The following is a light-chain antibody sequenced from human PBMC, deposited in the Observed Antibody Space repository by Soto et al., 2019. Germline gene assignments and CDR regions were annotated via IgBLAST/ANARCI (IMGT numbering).Light chain of an antibody. CDR3: HQSASSPQT. CDR1: QSVAKNY. CDR2: DAS. V-gene: IGKV3-20*01. Sequence: EIVLTQSPGTLSLSPGERATLSCRASQSVAKNYLAWYQQEAGQAPRLLIYDASSRATGIPDRFSGSGSGTDFTLTISRLEPEDFAVYYCHQSASSPQTFGQGTKVEIK. J-gene: IGKJ1*01.